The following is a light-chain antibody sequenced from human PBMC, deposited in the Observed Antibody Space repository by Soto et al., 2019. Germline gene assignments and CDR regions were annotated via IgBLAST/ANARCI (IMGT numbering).Light chain of an antibody. CDR3: QQYLRSTLA. CDR1: QSVSSKY. CDR2: GAS. Sequence: LTQSPATLSVSLGERATLSCRASQSVSSKYLAWYQQKPGQAPRLLIYGASSRATGIPDRFSGSGSGTDFTLTISSLQPEDFAVYFCQQYLRSTLAFGEGTKVDIK. V-gene: IGKV3-20*01. J-gene: IGKJ4*01.